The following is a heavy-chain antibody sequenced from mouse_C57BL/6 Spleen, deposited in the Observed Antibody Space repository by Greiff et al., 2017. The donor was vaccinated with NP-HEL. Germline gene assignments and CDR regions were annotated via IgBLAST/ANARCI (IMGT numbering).Heavy chain of an antibody. V-gene: IGHV5-16*01. CDR2: INYDGSST. CDR1: GFTFSDYY. J-gene: IGHJ1*03. CDR3: ARDLYYDWYFDV. Sequence: EVKLMESEGGLVQPGSSMKLSCTASGFTFSDYYMAWVRQVPEKGLEWVANINYDGSSTYYLDSLKSRFIISRDNAKNILYLQMSSLKSEDTATYYCARDLYYDWYFDVWGTGTTVTVSS. D-gene: IGHD1-1*01.